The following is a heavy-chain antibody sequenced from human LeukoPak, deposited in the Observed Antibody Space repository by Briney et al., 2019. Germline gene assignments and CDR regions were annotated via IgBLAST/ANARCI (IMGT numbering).Heavy chain of an antibody. J-gene: IGHJ4*02. V-gene: IGHV1-3*01. CDR1: GYTFTSYA. CDR3: ARTIAVAGTPLFDY. CDR2: INAGNGNT. D-gene: IGHD6-19*01. Sequence: ASVKVSCKASGYTFTSYAMHWARQAPGQRLEWMGWINAGNGNTKYSQKFQGRVSITRDTSASTAYTELSSLRSEDTAVYYCARTIAVAGTPLFDYWGQGTLVTVSS.